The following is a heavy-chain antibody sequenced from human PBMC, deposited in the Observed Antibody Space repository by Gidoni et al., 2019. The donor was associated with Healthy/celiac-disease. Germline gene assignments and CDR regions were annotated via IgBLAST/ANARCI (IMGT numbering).Heavy chain of an antibody. D-gene: IGHD5-12*01. J-gene: IGHJ4*02. Sequence: EVQLVQSGAEVKKPGESRKISCKGSGYRFTSYWIGWVGQMPGKCLEWMGISYPGDSDTRYSPSFQGQVTISADKSISTAYLQWRSLKASDTAMYYCARQIASRGYSDYWGQGTLVTVSS. V-gene: IGHV5-51*01. CDR1: GYRFTSYW. CDR3: ARQIASRGYSDY. CDR2: SYPGDSDT.